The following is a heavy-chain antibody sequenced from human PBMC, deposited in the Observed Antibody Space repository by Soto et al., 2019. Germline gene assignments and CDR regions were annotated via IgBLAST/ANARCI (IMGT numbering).Heavy chain of an antibody. CDR2: IWYDGSNK. J-gene: IGHJ6*03. Sequence: GGSLRLSCAASGFTFSSYGMRWVRQAPSKGLEWVAVIWYDGSNKYYADSVKGRFTISRDNSKNTLYLQMNSLRAEDTAVYYCASMGYCSGGSCYDYYYYYMDVWGKGTTVTVSS. CDR3: ASMGYCSGGSCYDYYYYYMDV. D-gene: IGHD2-15*01. CDR1: GFTFSSYG. V-gene: IGHV3-33*01.